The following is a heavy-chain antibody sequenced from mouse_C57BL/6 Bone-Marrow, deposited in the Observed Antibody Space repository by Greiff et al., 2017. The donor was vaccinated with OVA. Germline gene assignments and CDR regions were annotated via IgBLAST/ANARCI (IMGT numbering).Heavy chain of an antibody. CDR2: IDPKSGGT. V-gene: IGHV1-72*01. D-gene: IGHD2-4*01. Sequence: QVQLQQPGAELVKPGASVKLSCKASGYTFTSYWMHWVKQRPGRGLEWIGRIDPKSGGTKYNEKFKSKATLTVDKPSSTAYMQLSSLTSEASAVYYWARSGYDYEFAYWGQGTLVTVSA. CDR3: ARSGYDYEFAY. J-gene: IGHJ3*01. CDR1: GYTFTSYW.